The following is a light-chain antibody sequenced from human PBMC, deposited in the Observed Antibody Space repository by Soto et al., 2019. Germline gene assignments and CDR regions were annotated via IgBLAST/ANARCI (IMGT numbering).Light chain of an antibody. CDR3: QQYGDWPLT. V-gene: IGKV3-15*01. J-gene: IGKJ4*01. CDR1: QSVGNN. CDR2: ATS. Sequence: EIVVTQSPATLSVSPGERATLSCRASQSVGNNFGWYQQKPGQAPRLLIFATSTRATGVPARFSGSGSGTESTLTISSLQSEDFAVYSCQQYGDWPLTFGGGAKVEIE.